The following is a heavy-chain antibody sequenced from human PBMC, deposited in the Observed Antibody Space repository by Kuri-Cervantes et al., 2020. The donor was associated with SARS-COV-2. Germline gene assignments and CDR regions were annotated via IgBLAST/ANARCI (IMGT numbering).Heavy chain of an antibody. CDR2: IYTSGST. CDR3: ARHGGYDHPRPHYYHYYYMDV. J-gene: IGHJ6*03. V-gene: IGHV4-61*02. CDR1: GGSISSGSYY. D-gene: IGHD5-12*01. Sequence: SETLSLTCTVSGGSISSGSYYWSWIRQPAGKGLEWIGRIYTSGSTNYNPSLKSRVTISVDTSKNQFSLKLSSVTAADTAVYYCARHGGYDHPRPHYYHYYYMDVWGKGTTVTVSS.